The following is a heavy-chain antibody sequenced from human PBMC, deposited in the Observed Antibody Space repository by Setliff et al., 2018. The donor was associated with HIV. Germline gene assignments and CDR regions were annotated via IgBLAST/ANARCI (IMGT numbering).Heavy chain of an antibody. CDR2: TNPSGST. J-gene: IGHJ6*03. CDR1: VGSFSGHY. V-gene: IGHV4-34*01. CDR3: ARGQDLGATWTGYYYYYMDA. D-gene: IGHD1-26*01. Sequence: PSETLSLTCAVYVGSFSGHYWIWIRQPPGKGLEWIGETNPSGSTKYNPSLKSRVTISVDRSKNQFSLKLTSVTAADTAVYYCARGQDLGATWTGYYYYYMDAWGKGTTVTVSS.